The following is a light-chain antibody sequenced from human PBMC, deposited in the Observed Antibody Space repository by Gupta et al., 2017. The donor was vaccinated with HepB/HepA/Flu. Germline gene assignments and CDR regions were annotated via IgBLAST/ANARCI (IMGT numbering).Light chain of an antibody. J-gene: IGKJ2*01. Sequence: EIVMPQSPATLSVSPGERATLTGRASPSVSSNLAWYQQKPGHPPRLLIYGASTSATGIPARFSGSGSWTEFTLTISSLQSEDFAVYYCQHHSNWPPYTFGRGTKLEIK. CDR2: GAS. CDR1: PSVSSN. CDR3: QHHSNWPPYT. V-gene: IGKV3-15*01.